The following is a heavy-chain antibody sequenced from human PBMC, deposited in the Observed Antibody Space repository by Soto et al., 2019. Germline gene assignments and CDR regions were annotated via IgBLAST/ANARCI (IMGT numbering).Heavy chain of an antibody. CDR1: GFTFSSYA. CDR2: ISSSGDRT. D-gene: IGHD1-1*01. CDR3: AKQQGPGTPYYYAMDV. V-gene: IGHV3-23*01. Sequence: EVQLLESGGGLVQPGGSLRLSCAASGFTFSSYAMSWVRQAPGKGLEWGSVISSSGDRTYYADSVKGRFTISRDNSKNSLYMQMNSLRAEDTAVYYCAKQQGPGTPYYYAMDVWGQGTTVTVSS. J-gene: IGHJ6*02.